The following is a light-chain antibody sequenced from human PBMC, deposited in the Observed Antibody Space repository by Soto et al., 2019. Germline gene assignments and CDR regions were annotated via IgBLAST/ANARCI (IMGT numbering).Light chain of an antibody. CDR2: RNN. CDR1: SSNIGSNY. Sequence: QSVLTQPPSASGTSGQRVTISCSGSSSNIGSNYVYWYQQLPGTAPKLLIYRNNQRPSGVPDRFSASKSGTSASLAISGLRSEDEADYYCAAWDGSLSGYVVFGGGTKLTVL. J-gene: IGLJ2*01. CDR3: AAWDGSLSGYVV. V-gene: IGLV1-47*01.